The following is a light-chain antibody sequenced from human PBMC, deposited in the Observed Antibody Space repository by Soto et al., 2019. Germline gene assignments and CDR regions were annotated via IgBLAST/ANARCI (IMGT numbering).Light chain of an antibody. V-gene: IGKV4-1*01. CDR1: QSVLYSSNNKNY. CDR2: WAS. CDR3: QQYYSGPVT. Sequence: DIVMTQSPDSLAVSLGERATINCKSSQSVLYSSNNKNYLAWYQQKPGQPPKMLIYWASTRESGVPDRFSGSGSGIDFTLTISSLQAEDVAVYSCQQYYSGPVTFGGGTKVDIK. J-gene: IGKJ4*01.